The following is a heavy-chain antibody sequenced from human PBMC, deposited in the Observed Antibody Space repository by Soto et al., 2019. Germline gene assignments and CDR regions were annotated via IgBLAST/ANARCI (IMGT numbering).Heavy chain of an antibody. J-gene: IGHJ4*02. D-gene: IGHD5-12*01. CDR1: GFTFRSYN. V-gene: IGHV3-48*02. CDR3: ARGGYDWNYFDH. Sequence: EVQLVESGGGLAQPGGSLRLSCAASGFTFRSYNMNWVRQAPGKGLEWVSDISGSSRTTIYYADSVKGRFTISRDNAENSVYLQMNSLRDEDTAMYYCARGGYDWNYFDHWGQGTLVTVSS. CDR2: ISGSSRTTI.